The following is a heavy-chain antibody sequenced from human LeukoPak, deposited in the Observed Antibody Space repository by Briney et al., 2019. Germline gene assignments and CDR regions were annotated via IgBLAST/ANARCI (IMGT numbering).Heavy chain of an antibody. CDR2: IYYSGST. CDR1: GGSISSYY. D-gene: IGHD6-13*01. Sequence: SETLSLTCTVSGGSISSYYWSWIRQPPGKGLEWIGYIYYSGSTNYNPSLKSRVTISLDTSKNQFSLKLSSVTAADTAVYYCARIEQQQLVIDYWGQGTLVTVSS. V-gene: IGHV4-59*01. CDR3: ARIEQQQLVIDY. J-gene: IGHJ4*02.